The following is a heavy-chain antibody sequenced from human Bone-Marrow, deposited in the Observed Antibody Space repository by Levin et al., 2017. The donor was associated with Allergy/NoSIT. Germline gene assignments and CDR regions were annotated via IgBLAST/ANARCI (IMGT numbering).Heavy chain of an antibody. CDR2: IRKKLNSYTT. V-gene: IGHV3-72*01. CDR3: ARIVTSGSSDALDI. Sequence: GGSLRLSCAASGFTFSDYYMDWVRQAPGQGLEWVGRIRKKLNSYTTEYAAAVKGRFTISRDDSKNSLYLQMNSVKTEDTAVYYCARIVTSGSSDALDIWGQGTMVTVSS. J-gene: IGHJ3*02. D-gene: IGHD5-12*01. CDR1: GFTFSDYY.